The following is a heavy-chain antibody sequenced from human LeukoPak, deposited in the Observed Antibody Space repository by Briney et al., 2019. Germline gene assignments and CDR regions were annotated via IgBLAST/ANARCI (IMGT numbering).Heavy chain of an antibody. D-gene: IGHD3-10*01. CDR2: ISSGGTYE. J-gene: IGHJ4*02. CDR3: ARDRPYGSGSYPRFFDY. Sequence: GGSLRLSCAASGFTFSNYAMHWVRQAPGKGLEWVSLISSGGTYEYYADSVKGRFTISRDNSKNTLYLQLNSLRAEDTAVYYCARDRPYGSGSYPRFFDYWGQGTLVTVSS. CDR1: GFTFSNYA. V-gene: IGHV3-30*01.